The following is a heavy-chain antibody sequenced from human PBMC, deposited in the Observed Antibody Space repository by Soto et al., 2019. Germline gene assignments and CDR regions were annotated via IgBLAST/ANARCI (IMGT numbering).Heavy chain of an antibody. CDR2: MSHSGGT. D-gene: IGHD1-1*01. J-gene: IGHJ3*02. CDR3: ARVERGTATTVVDAFDI. Sequence: QVQLQQWGAGLLKPSETLSLTCAVYGGFVSSGSYYWCWIRQPPGKGLEWIGEMSHSGGTHFNPSLKSRVTISVDTSKNQFSLKMSSVTAADTALYYCARVERGTATTVVDAFDIWGPGTMVTVSS. CDR1: GGFVSSGSYY. V-gene: IGHV4-34*01.